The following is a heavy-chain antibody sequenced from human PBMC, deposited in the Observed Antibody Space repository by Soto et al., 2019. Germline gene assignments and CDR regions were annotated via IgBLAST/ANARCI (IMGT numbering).Heavy chain of an antibody. J-gene: IGHJ6*02. D-gene: IGHD4-17*01. CDR2: IIPIFGTA. Sequence: QVQLVQSGAEVKPGSSVKVSCKASGGTFSSYAISWVRQAPGQGLEWMGGIIPIFGTANYAQKFQGRVTITADESTSTAYMELSSLRSEDTAVYYCARDLSPDGDYDSTYYGMDVWGQGTTVTVSS. CDR1: GGTFSSYA. V-gene: IGHV1-69*01. CDR3: ARDLSPDGDYDSTYYGMDV.